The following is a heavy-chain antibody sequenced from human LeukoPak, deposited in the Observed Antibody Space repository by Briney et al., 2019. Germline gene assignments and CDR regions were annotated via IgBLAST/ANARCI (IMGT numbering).Heavy chain of an antibody. CDR2: INPSGGST. D-gene: IGHD2-21*02. Sequence: GASVKVSCKASGYTFTSYDMHWVRQAPGQGLEWMGIINPSGGSTSYAQKFQGRVTMTRDTSKSTVYMELSSLRPEDTAVYYCARGRPTYCGGDCYAVYDYWGQGTLVTVSS. CDR3: ARGRPTYCGGDCYAVYDY. J-gene: IGHJ4*02. V-gene: IGHV1-46*01. CDR1: GYTFTSYD.